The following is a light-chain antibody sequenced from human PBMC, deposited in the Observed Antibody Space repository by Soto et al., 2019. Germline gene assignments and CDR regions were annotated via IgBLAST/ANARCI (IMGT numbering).Light chain of an antibody. Sequence: EIVMTPSPATLSVSPGETVTLSCRASQSVRTNLAWYQHKPGQSPRLLIYGASNRATGFPARFSGSGSGTEFTLTISSLQSEDFAVYYCQQYNDNWPTFGQGTKVDIK. CDR3: QQYNDNWPT. CDR1: QSVRTN. CDR2: GAS. V-gene: IGKV3-15*01. J-gene: IGKJ1*01.